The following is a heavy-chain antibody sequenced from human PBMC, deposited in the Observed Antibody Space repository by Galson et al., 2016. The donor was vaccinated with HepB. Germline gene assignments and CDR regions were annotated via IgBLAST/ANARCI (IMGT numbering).Heavy chain of an antibody. CDR3: SRNYSSPSSRHLDS. J-gene: IGHJ4*02. D-gene: IGHD6-13*01. V-gene: IGHV4-39*01. CDR1: GVSIATGRYY. CDR2: IYNSVST. Sequence: SETLSLTCTVSGVSIATGRYYWVWIRQPAGKGLDFLGSIYNSVSTSYNPSLKNRLTMSVDTSKNQFSLRLTSVTAADTAVYYRSRNYSSPSSRHLDSWGQGILVTVSS.